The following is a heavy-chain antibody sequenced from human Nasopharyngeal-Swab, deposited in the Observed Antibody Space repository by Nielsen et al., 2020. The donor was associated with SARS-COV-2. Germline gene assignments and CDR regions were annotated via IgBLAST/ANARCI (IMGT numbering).Heavy chain of an antibody. V-gene: IGHV3-73*01. CDR3: TTDFYFDY. CDR2: LGDKHHNYAT. J-gene: IGHJ4*02. CDR1: RFILRASL. Sequence: GESLKISCAASRFILRASLMHRVRQAPRTGPLRARLLGDKHHNYATTYGASVQGRFTISRDDSKNTAFLQMDSLKTEDTALYYCTTDFYFDYWGQGTLVTVSS.